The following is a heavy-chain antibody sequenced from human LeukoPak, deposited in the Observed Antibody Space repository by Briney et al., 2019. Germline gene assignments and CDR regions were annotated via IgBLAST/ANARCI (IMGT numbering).Heavy chain of an antibody. Sequence: ASVKVSCKASGYTFTGYYIHWVRQAPGQGLEWMGIISPSGGSTSYAQKFQGRVTMTRDTSTSTVYMELRSLRSEDTAVYYCARTYGDYPNYYFDYWGQGTLVTVSS. J-gene: IGHJ4*02. CDR3: ARTYGDYPNYYFDY. CDR1: GYTFTGYY. CDR2: ISPSGGST. V-gene: IGHV1-46*01. D-gene: IGHD4-17*01.